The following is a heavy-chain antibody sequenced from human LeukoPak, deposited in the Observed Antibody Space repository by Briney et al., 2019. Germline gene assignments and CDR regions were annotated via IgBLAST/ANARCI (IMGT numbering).Heavy chain of an antibody. J-gene: IGHJ4*02. D-gene: IGHD3-16*02. CDR2: ISSSSSYI. CDR1: GFTFSSYS. Sequence: GGSLRLSCAASGFTFSSYSMNWVRQAPGKGLEWVSSISSSSSYIYYADSVKGRFTISRDNAKNSLYLQMNRLRAEDTAVYYCAREDRVDSYYDYVWGSYRYYFDYWGQGTLVTVSS. V-gene: IGHV3-21*01. CDR3: AREDRVDSYYDYVWGSYRYYFDY.